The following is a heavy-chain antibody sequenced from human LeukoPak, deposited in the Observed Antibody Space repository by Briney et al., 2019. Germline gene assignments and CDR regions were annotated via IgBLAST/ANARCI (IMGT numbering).Heavy chain of an antibody. D-gene: IGHD6-25*01. J-gene: IGHJ4*02. Sequence: PSETLSLTCTVSGGSISSSSYYWGWIRQPPGKGLEWIGSMYYSGNTYYNPSLKSRVTISVDTSKNHFSLQLNSVTPEDTAVYYCARDLGSFDYWGQGTLVTVSS. V-gene: IGHV4-39*02. CDR3: ARDLGSFDY. CDR1: GGSISSSSYY. CDR2: MYYSGNT.